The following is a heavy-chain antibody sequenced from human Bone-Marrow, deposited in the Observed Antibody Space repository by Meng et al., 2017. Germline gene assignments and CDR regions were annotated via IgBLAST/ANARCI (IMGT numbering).Heavy chain of an antibody. CDR3: ARGRVTTVTTPNWYFDL. V-gene: IGHV4-34*01. J-gene: IGHJ2*01. CDR1: GGSFSGYY. Sequence: QVQLRQLGAGLLKPSETLSLTCAVYGGSFSGYYWSWIRQPPGKGLEWIGEINHSGSTNYNPSLKSRVTISVDTSKNQFSLKLSSVTAADTAVYYCARGRVTTVTTPNWYFDLWGRGTLVTVSS. CDR2: INHSGST. D-gene: IGHD4-17*01.